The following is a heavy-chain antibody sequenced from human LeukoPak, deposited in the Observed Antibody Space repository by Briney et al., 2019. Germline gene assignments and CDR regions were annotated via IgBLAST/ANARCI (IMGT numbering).Heavy chain of an antibody. CDR1: GGSISSSSYY. CDR2: IFYSGST. CDR3: ARDSSGWIDL. Sequence: KPSETLSLTCTVSGGSISSSSYYWGWIRQPPGKGLEWIGSIFYSGSTYYNPSLKSRVTISVDTSKNQFSLKLSSVTAADTAVYYCARDSSGWIDLWGRGTLVTVSS. D-gene: IGHD6-19*01. V-gene: IGHV4-39*07. J-gene: IGHJ2*01.